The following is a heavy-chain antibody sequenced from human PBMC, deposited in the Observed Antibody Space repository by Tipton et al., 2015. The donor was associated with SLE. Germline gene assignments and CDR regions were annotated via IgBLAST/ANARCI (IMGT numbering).Heavy chain of an antibody. D-gene: IGHD3-3*01. CDR3: ARAKVLSSDFWSGPSWYFDL. Sequence: GSLRLSCAASGFTFSSYDMHWVRQATGKGLEWVSAIGTAGDPYYPGSVKGRFTISRENAKNSLYLQMNSLRAGDTAVYYCARAKVLSSDFWSGPSWYFDLWGRGTLVTVSS. CDR2: IGTAGDP. CDR1: GFTFSSYD. V-gene: IGHV3-13*05. J-gene: IGHJ2*01.